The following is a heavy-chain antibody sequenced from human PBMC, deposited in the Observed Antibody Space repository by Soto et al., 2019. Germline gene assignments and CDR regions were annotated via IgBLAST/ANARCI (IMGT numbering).Heavy chain of an antibody. Sequence: EVQLVESGGGLVQPGGSLRLSCAASGFTYSSYSMNGVRQAPGEGLEWVSYISSSRRTIYYADSVKGQFTISRDNAKNSLYLQMNSMRAEDTAVYYCACSSGSYYNQFDYWGQGTLVTVSS. CDR3: ACSSGSYYNQFDY. J-gene: IGHJ4*02. D-gene: IGHD3-10*01. CDR1: GFTYSSYS. CDR2: ISSSRRTI. V-gene: IGHV3-48*01.